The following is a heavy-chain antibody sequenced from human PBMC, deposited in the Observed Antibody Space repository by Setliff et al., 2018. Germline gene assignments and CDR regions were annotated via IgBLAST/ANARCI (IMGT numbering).Heavy chain of an antibody. CDR3: ARDRVGSGWPDAFDI. CDR2: IYHSGST. Sequence: TLSLTCTVSGGSISSHYWSWIRQPPGKGLEWIGSIYHSGSTYYNPSLKSRVTISVDTSKNQFSLKLSSVTAADTTVYYCARDRVGSGWPDAFDIWGQGTMVTVSS. J-gene: IGHJ3*02. D-gene: IGHD6-19*01. V-gene: IGHV4-38-2*02. CDR1: GGSISSHY.